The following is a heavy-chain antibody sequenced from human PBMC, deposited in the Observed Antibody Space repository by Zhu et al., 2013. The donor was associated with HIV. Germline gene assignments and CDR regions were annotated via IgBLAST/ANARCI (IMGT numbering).Heavy chain of an antibody. V-gene: IGHV1-8*01. D-gene: IGHD3-10*01. J-gene: IGHJ4*02. CDR2: MNPDNGNT. Sequence: QVQLVQSGAEVKKPGASVKVSCKASGYTFSDYDITWVRQASGQGLEWMGWMNPDNGNTGYAQKFQGRITMTRKASITTAYMELSSLRSEGTAVYYCVRGEYYYGSGTPFDYWGQGTLVTVSS. CDR1: GYTFSDYD. CDR3: VRGEYYYGSGTPFDY.